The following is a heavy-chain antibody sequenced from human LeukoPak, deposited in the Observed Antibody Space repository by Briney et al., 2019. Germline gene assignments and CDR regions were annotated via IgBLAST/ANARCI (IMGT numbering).Heavy chain of an antibody. Sequence: PSETLSLTCTVSGGSISSYYWSWIRQPPGKGLEWIGYIYYSGSTNYNPSLKSRVTISVDTSKNQFSLKLSSVTAADTAVYYCARRGGGVVTPFDYWGQGTLVTVSS. V-gene: IGHV4-59*08. CDR3: ARRGGGVVTPFDY. CDR1: GGSISSYY. J-gene: IGHJ4*02. CDR2: IYYSGST. D-gene: IGHD4-23*01.